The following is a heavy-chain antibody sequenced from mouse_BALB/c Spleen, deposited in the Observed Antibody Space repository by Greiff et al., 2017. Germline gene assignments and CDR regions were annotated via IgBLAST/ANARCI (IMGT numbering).Heavy chain of an antibody. CDR2: IYPGDGDT. V-gene: IGHV1-87*01. Sequence: QVQLQQSGAELARPGASVKLSCKASGYTFTSYWMQWVKQRPGQGLEWIGAIYPGDGDTRYTQKFKGKATLTADKSSSTAYMQLSSLASEDSAVYYCARSMITTGGFFDYWGQGTTLTVSS. CDR3: ARSMITTGGFFDY. J-gene: IGHJ2*01. D-gene: IGHD2-4*01. CDR1: GYTFTSYW.